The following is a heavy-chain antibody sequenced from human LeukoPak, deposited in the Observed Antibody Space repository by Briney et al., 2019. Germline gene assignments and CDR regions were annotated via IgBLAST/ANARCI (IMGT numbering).Heavy chain of an antibody. V-gene: IGHV4-61*01. CDR1: GGSFSSGSYH. CDR2: IYYSGST. J-gene: IGHJ2*01. CDR3: ARGSPSRTGLYFDL. Sequence: SETLSLTCTVSGGSFSSGSYHWSWIRQPPGKGLEWIGYIYYSGSTNYNPSLKSRVTISIDTSKNQFSLKLSSVTAADTAVYYCARGSPSRTGLYFDLWGRGTLVTVSS. D-gene: IGHD3/OR15-3a*01.